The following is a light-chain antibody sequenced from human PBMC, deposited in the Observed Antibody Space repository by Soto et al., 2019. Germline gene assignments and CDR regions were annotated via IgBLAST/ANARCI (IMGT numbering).Light chain of an antibody. Sequence: DIKVTQSPSSVSASVGDRVTSTRRASQEITYALAWFQQKSGEAPRLMIYTASSLHSGVPSRFSGSGSGTDFTLTISGRQPEDVATYYCQQGNSFPLTFGGVTKVEIK. J-gene: IGKJ4*01. CDR1: QEITYA. CDR2: TAS. CDR3: QQGNSFPLT. V-gene: IGKV1-12*01.